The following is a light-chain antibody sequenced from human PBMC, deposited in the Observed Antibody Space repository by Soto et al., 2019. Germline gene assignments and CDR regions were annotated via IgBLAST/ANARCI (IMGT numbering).Light chain of an antibody. CDR1: SSDVGSYNR. Sequence: QSALTQPPSVSGSPGQSVTISCTGTSSDVGSYNRVSWYQQPPGTAPKLMIYEVTNRPSGVPDRFFGSKSGNTASLTISGLHAEDEADYYCSSFTSSNTWVFGGWTKLTVL. CDR3: SSFTSSNTWV. V-gene: IGLV2-18*02. CDR2: EVT. J-gene: IGLJ3*02.